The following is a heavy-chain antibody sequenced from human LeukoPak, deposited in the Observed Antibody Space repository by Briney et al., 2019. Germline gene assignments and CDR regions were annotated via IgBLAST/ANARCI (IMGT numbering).Heavy chain of an antibody. D-gene: IGHD4-17*01. V-gene: IGHV4-30-4*01. CDR1: GGSISSGDYY. J-gene: IGHJ4*02. Sequence: SETLSLTCTVSGGSISSGDYYWSWIRQPPGKGLEWIGYIYYSGSTYYNPSLKSRVTISVDTSKNQFSLKLSSVTAADTAVYYCARAGYGDYPYYFDYWGQGTLVTVSS. CDR3: ARAGYGDYPYYFDY. CDR2: IYYSGST.